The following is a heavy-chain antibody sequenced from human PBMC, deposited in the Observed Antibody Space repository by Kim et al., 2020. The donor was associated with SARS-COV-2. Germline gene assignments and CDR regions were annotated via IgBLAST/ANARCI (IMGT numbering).Heavy chain of an antibody. J-gene: IGHJ6*03. V-gene: IGHV7-4-1*02. CDR3: ARGGHYLGGGALDYMDE. CDR1: GSPLTSYA. Sequence: ASLKVSFNSPGSPLTSYAMNWVRQAPGQGLEWMGRMNTNTDNAGYVQGFTGRVVLTWDTSVSTAYLQMSSLKAEDTAVYYCARGGHYLGGGALDYMDEWG. D-gene: IGHD3-10*02. CDR2: MNTNTDNA.